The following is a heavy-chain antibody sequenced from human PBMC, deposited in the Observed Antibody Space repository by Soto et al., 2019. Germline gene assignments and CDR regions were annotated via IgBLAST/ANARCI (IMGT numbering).Heavy chain of an antibody. CDR2: IKQDGGEK. V-gene: IGHV3-7*01. CDR3: ARDLRYSQFDY. J-gene: IGHJ4*02. D-gene: IGHD3-9*01. Sequence: GGSLRLSCAASGFTFSSYWMSWVRQAPWKGLEWVANIKQDGGEKNFVDSVKGRFTISRDNAKNSLYLQMNRLRAEDTAVYYCARDLRYSQFDYWGQGTLVTVSS. CDR1: GFTFSSYW.